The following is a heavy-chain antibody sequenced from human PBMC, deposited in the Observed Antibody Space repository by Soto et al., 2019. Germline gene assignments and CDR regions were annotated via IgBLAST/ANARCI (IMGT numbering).Heavy chain of an antibody. CDR3: ARGASVTDHGEVDP. CDR1: GYTFTSYG. Sequence: ASVKVSCKASGYTFTSYGISWVRQAPGQGLEWMGWISAYNGNTNYAQKLQGRVTMTTETSTSTAYMELRGLRSDEKAVYYCARGASVTDHGEVDPWGQGTLVTVSS. D-gene: IGHD4-17*01. J-gene: IGHJ5*02. CDR2: ISAYNGNT. V-gene: IGHV1-18*04.